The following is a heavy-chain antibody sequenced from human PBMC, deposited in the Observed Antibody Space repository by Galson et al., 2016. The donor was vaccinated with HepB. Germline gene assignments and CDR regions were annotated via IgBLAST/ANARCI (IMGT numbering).Heavy chain of an antibody. CDR2: IDWDGDT. D-gene: IGHD4-11*01. CDR3: ARLPVETTDAFDV. CDR1: GFSLTTRGMC. V-gene: IGHV2-70*01. J-gene: IGHJ3*01. Sequence: ALVKPTQTLTLTCTFSGFSLTTRGMCVSWIRQPPGKALEWLAVIDWDGDTYYSTSLKTRLNISRDTSKNQVVLTMTNVDPADTATYFCARLPVETTDAFDVWGQGTMVTVSS.